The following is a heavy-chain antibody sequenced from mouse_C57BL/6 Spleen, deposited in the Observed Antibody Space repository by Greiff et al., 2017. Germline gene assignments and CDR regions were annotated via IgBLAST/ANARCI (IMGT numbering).Heavy chain of an antibody. CDR1: GYSITSGYY. CDR2: IRYDGSN. D-gene: IGHD3-1*01. Sequence: EVKVEESGPGLVKPSQSLSLTCSVTGYSITSGYYWNWIRQFPGNKLEWMGYIRYDGSNNYNPSRKDRISVTRDTSKNQFYLKLNSVNTEDTATYYSARDRAFYNYLDCWGQGTTLTVSS. J-gene: IGHJ2*01. CDR3: ARDRAFYNYLDC. V-gene: IGHV3-6*01.